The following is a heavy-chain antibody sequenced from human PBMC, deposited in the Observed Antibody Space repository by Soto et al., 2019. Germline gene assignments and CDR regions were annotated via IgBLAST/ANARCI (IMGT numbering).Heavy chain of an antibody. J-gene: IGHJ4*02. D-gene: IGHD2-21*02. Sequence: PVGSLRLSCAASGFTFSNAWMNWVRQAPGKGLEWVGRIKSKSIGGTVNYAAPVKGRFTISRDDSVNTLYLQMNSLKTEDTAVYYCATCGGDCYLNYWGQGALVTVSS. V-gene: IGHV3-15*01. CDR1: GFTFSNAW. CDR3: ATCGGDCYLNY. CDR2: IKSKSIGGTV.